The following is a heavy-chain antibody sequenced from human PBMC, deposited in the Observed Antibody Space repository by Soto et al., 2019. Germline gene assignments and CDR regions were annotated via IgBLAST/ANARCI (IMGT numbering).Heavy chain of an antibody. J-gene: IGHJ5*01. V-gene: IGHV3-23*01. Sequence: EVQLLESGGGLVQPGGSLRLSCGASGFAFSNYVMTWVRQAPGKGLEWVSAISGSGASSYYAGSVRGRFTISRDNAKXXXXXXXXXXXXXDTAVYYCAKEKRYSGSPERFDSRGPGTLVTVSS. CDR2: ISGSGASS. CDR1: GFAFSNYV. D-gene: IGHD1-26*01. CDR3: AKEKRYSGSPERFDS.